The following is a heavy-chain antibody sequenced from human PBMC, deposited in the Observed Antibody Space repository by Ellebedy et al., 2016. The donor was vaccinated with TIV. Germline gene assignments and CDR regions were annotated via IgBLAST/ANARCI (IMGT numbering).Heavy chain of an antibody. V-gene: IGHV3-7*01. Sequence: GESLKISCGTSGFTFSNYWMTWVRQAPGKGLEWVANIKQDGSEKNYVDSVKGRFSISRDNAKNSLYLQMNSLTDEDTAVYYCARDQWLGRAYYFDYWGQGTLLTVSS. CDR2: IKQDGSEK. CDR3: ARDQWLGRAYYFDY. J-gene: IGHJ4*02. CDR1: GFTFSNYW. D-gene: IGHD6-19*01.